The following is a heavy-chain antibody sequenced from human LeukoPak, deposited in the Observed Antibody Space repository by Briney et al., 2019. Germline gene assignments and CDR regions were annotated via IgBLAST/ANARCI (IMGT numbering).Heavy chain of an antibody. V-gene: IGHV1-3*01. CDR1: GYTFTSYA. Sequence: GASVKVSCKASGYTFTSYAMHWVRQAPGQRLEWMGWINAGNGNTKYSQKFQGRVTITRDTSASTAYMELSSLRSEDTAVYYCARDRRVDFWSGYYQRYYFNYWGQGTLVTVSS. J-gene: IGHJ4*02. CDR3: ARDRRVDFWSGYYQRYYFNY. D-gene: IGHD3-3*01. CDR2: INAGNGNT.